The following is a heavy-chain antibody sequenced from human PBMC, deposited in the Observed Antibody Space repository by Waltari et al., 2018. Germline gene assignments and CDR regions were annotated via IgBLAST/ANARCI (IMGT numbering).Heavy chain of an antibody. J-gene: IGHJ3*02. CDR1: GGSISSHY. Sequence: QVQLQESGPGLVKPSETLSLTCTVSGGSISSHYWRWIRQPPGKGLEWIGYIYYSGSTNYNPSLKSRVTISVDTSKNQFSLKLSSVTAADTAVYYCARSAIYAGAFDIWGQGTMVTVSS. CDR3: ARSAIYAGAFDI. D-gene: IGHD3-16*01. CDR2: IYYSGST. V-gene: IGHV4-59*11.